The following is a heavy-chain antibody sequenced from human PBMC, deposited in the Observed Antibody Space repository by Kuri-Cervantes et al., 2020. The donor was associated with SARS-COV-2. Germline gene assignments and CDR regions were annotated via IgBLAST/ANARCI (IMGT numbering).Heavy chain of an antibody. J-gene: IGHJ6*03. D-gene: IGHD6-6*01. CDR1: GFTSSSYS. V-gene: IGHV3-21*01. Sequence: GESLKISCAASGFTSSSYSMNWVRQAPGKGLEWVSSISSSSSYIYYADSVKGRFTISRDNAKNSLYLQMNSLRADDTAVYYCARAVGSSSAGDYSMDVWGKGTTVTVSS. CDR3: ARAVGSSSAGDYSMDV. CDR2: ISSSSSYI.